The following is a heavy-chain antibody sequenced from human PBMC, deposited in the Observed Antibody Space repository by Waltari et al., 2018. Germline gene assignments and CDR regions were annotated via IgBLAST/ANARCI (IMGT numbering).Heavy chain of an antibody. CDR3: ARDRRVSPQLLSRYYYYYMDV. Sequence: QVQLQESGPGLVKPSETLSLTCTVSGGSISSYYWSWIRQPPGKGLEWIGYSYYSGSTNYNPSLKSRVTISVDTSKNQFSLKLSSVTAADTALYYCARDRRVSPQLLSRYYYYYMDVWGKGTTVTVSS. D-gene: IGHD2-2*01. J-gene: IGHJ6*03. CDR1: GGSISSYY. V-gene: IGHV4-59*01. CDR2: SYYSGST.